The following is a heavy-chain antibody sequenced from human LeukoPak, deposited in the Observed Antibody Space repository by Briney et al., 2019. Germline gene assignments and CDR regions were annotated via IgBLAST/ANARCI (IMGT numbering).Heavy chain of an antibody. CDR2: ISSSSSYI. CDR3: ARSSGYDSPLYY. D-gene: IGHD5-12*01. V-gene: IGHV3-21*01. CDR1: GFIFSSYT. J-gene: IGHJ4*02. Sequence: GGSLRLSCAASGFIFSSYTMNWVRQAPGKGLEWVSSISSSSSYIYYADSVKGRFTISRDNAKNSLYLKMNSLRAEDTAVYYCARSSGYDSPLYYWGQGTLVTVSS.